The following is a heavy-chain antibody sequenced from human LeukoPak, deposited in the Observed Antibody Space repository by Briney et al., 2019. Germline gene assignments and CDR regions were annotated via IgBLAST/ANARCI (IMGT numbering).Heavy chain of an antibody. V-gene: IGHV3-66*01. D-gene: IGHD2-8*01. Sequence: PGGSLRLSCAASGLSVRGNYMSWVRQAPGKGLEWVSVLYRDGSAFYADSVKGRFSISRDNSKNTVYLQMNSLRAEDTAVYYCVRLGGHRDCINGVCYFCDNWGQGIPVTVSS. CDR2: LYRDGSA. CDR1: GLSVRGNY. J-gene: IGHJ4*02. CDR3: VRLGGHRDCINGVCYFCDN.